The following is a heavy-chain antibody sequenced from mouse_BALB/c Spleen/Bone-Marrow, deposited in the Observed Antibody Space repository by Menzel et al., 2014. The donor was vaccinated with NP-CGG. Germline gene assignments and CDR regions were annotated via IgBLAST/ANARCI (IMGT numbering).Heavy chain of an antibody. J-gene: IGHJ2*01. CDR2: IDPANGNT. CDR1: GFNIKDTY. Sequence: VQLKQSGAELVKPGASVKLSCTASGFNIKDTYMHWVKQRPEQGLEWIGRIDPANGNTKYVPKFQGKATITADTSSNTAYLQLSSLTSEDTAVYYCARYFCGYYIDCWGQGTTLTVSS. D-gene: IGHD1-2*01. V-gene: IGHV14-3*02. CDR3: ARYFCGYYIDC.